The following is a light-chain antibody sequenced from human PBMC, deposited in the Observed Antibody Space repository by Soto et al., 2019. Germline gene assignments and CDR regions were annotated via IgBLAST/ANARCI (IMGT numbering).Light chain of an antibody. CDR1: QSVSSN. CDR3: QQRYITPPIT. J-gene: IGKJ5*01. Sequence: EIVITQSPATLSVSPGERAPLSARPSQSVSSNLAWYQQKPGQAPRLLIYGASTRATGIPARFSGSGSGTDFTLTIDGLQPEDFAVYYCQQRYITPPITFGQGTRLEIK. V-gene: IGKV3-15*01. CDR2: GAS.